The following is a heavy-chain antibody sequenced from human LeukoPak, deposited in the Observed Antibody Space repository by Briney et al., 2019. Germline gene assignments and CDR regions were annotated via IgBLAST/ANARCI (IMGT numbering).Heavy chain of an antibody. D-gene: IGHD3-16*01. V-gene: IGHV3-23*01. CDR3: ARDLSLLGLDD. CDR1: GFTFSSYA. Sequence: PGGSLRLSCAASGFTFSSYAMSWVRQAPGKGLEWVSAIGVSGIHTYFADSVKGRFSISRDDSRNTVYLQMKSLRAGDTALYFCARDLSLLGLDDWGQGTLVTVSS. J-gene: IGHJ4*02. CDR2: IGVSGIHT.